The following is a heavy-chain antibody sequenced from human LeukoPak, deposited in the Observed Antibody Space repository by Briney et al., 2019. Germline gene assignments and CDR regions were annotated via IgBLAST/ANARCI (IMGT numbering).Heavy chain of an antibody. J-gene: IGHJ6*03. Sequence: GGSLRLSCAASGFTFSCYWMHWVRQAPGKGMVWVSCIKSVGSSTTYADSVTGRFTTSRDNAKITLYLLMNSLRDEDTAVYYCAKRGVLFGETYYYYTDVWGEGTTVTISS. CDR2: IKSVGSST. CDR3: AKRGVLFGETYYYYTDV. CDR1: GFTFSCYW. D-gene: IGHD3-10*02. V-gene: IGHV3-74*01.